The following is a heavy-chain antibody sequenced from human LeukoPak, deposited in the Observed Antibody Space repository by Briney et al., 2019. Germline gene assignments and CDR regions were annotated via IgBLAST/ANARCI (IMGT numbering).Heavy chain of an antibody. D-gene: IGHD3-3*01. CDR3: ARVREAFGGWFDP. Sequence: WVRQPPGKGLEWIGSISYGGNTYYIPSLKSRVTISVDTSKNEFSLQLSSVTAADTGIYYCARVREAFGGWFDPWGQGTLVTVSS. V-gene: IGHV4-39*01. CDR2: ISYGGNT. J-gene: IGHJ5*02.